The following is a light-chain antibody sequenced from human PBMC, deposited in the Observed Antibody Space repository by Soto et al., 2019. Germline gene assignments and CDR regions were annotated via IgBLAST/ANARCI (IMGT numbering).Light chain of an antibody. V-gene: IGKV3-20*01. Sequence: EIALTQSPGTLSLSTRESATLSYRASQSVSSSSLAWYQQKPGQAPRHLIYGASSRATGITDRFSGSGSGTDITPTSSSLEHEGCTNYYCQQYSTSPIFGQANKLVI. CDR1: QSVSSSS. CDR3: QQYSTSPI. CDR2: GAS. J-gene: IGKJ2*01.